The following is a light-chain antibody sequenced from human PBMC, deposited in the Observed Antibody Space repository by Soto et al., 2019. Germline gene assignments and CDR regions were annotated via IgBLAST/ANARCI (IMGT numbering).Light chain of an antibody. CDR3: SSYAGSNNYV. CDR2: GVT. V-gene: IGLV2-8*01. CDR1: SSNVGGYNY. J-gene: IGLJ1*01. Sequence: QSALTQPPSASGSPGQSVTISCTGTSSNVGGYNYVSWYQQHPGKAPKLMIYGVTKRPSGVPDRFSGSKSGKTASLTVSGLQAEEEAYYYCSSYAGSNNYVFGTGTKVTVL.